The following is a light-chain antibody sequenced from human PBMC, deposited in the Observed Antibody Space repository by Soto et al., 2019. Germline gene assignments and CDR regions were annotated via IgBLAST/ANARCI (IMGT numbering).Light chain of an antibody. CDR1: NIGSKS. V-gene: IGLV3-21*02. CDR3: QVWDSSSDHVV. CDR2: DDS. J-gene: IGLJ2*01. Sequence: SYELTQPPSVSVAPGQTARITCGGKNIGSKSVHWYQQKPGQAPVLVVYDDSDRPSGIPERFSGSNSGNTDTLTISRVEAGDEADYYCQVWDSSSDHVVFGGGTKLTVL.